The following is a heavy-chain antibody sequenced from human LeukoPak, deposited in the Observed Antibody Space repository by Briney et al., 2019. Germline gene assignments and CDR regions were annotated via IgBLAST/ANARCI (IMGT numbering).Heavy chain of an antibody. V-gene: IGHV3-74*01. CDR1: GFTFSSYW. D-gene: IGHD5-24*01. Sequence: GGSLRLSCAASGFTFSSYWMHWVRQAPGKGLVWVSRMDSDGSSTSYADSVKGRFTISRDNSKNTLYLQMNSLRAEDTAVYYCASTSDGLFDYWGQGTLVTVSS. J-gene: IGHJ4*02. CDR2: MDSDGSST. CDR3: ASTSDGLFDY.